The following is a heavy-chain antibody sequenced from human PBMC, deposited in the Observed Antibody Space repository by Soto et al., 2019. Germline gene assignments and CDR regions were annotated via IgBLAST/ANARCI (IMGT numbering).Heavy chain of an antibody. CDR3: ANLWFGELLEWGRPQGKLGGMDV. CDR2: ISGSGGST. CDR1: GFTFSSYA. D-gene: IGHD3-10*01. J-gene: IGHJ6*02. V-gene: IGHV3-23*01. Sequence: GGSLRLSCAASGFTFSSYAMSWVRQAPGKGLEWVSAISGSGGSTYYADSVKGRFTISRDNSKNTLYLQMNSLRAEDTAVDYCANLWFGELLEWGRPQGKLGGMDVWGQGTTVTVSS.